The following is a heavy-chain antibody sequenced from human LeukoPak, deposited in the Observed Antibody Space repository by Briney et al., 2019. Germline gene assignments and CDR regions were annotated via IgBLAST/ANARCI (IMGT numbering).Heavy chain of an antibody. D-gene: IGHD3-22*01. Sequence: SETLSLTCAVYGGSFSDYYWSWIRQPPGKGLEWIGEINHSGSTNYNPSLKSRVTISVDTSKNQFSLKLSSVTAADTAVYYCARAVQGSSGYYNDYWGQGTLVTVSS. V-gene: IGHV4-34*01. J-gene: IGHJ4*02. CDR3: ARAVQGSSGYYNDY. CDR2: INHSGST. CDR1: GGSFSDYY.